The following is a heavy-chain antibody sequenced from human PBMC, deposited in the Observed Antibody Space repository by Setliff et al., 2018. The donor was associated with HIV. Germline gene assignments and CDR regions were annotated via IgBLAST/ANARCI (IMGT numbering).Heavy chain of an antibody. Sequence: LSLTCTVSGGSISSGSYYWSWIRQPAGKGLEWIGRIYTSGSTNYNPSLKSRVTISVDMSKNQFSLKLSSVTAADTAVYYCARFPTYYYGSGTDYWGQGTLVTVSS. CDR1: GGSISSGSYY. CDR2: IYTSGST. V-gene: IGHV4-61*02. J-gene: IGHJ4*02. D-gene: IGHD3-10*01. CDR3: ARFPTYYYGSGTDY.